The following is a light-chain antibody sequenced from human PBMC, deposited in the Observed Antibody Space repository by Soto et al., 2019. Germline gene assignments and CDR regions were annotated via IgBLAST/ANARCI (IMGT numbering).Light chain of an antibody. CDR3: SSYAGSSNFVV. Sequence: QSALTQPPSASGSPGQSVTISCSGTSSDVGGYDYVSWYQQHPGKAPKLMIYEVSKRPSGVPDRFFGSKSGNTASLTVSGLQVEDEADYYCSSYAGSSNFVVFGGGTKLTVL. J-gene: IGLJ2*01. CDR2: EVS. CDR1: SSDVGGYDY. V-gene: IGLV2-8*01.